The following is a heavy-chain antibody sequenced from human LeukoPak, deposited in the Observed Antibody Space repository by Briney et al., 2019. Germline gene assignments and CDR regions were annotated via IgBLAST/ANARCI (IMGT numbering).Heavy chain of an antibody. Sequence: GGSLRLSCAASEFTFSSYAMNWVRQAPGKGLEWVSAMSGSGGSTYYADSVKGRFTISRDNSKNTLYLQMNSLRAEDTAVYYCAKSGYNRFDYWGQGTLVTVSS. J-gene: IGHJ4*02. V-gene: IGHV3-23*01. CDR2: MSGSGGST. CDR3: AKSGYNRFDY. CDR1: EFTFSSYA. D-gene: IGHD5-24*01.